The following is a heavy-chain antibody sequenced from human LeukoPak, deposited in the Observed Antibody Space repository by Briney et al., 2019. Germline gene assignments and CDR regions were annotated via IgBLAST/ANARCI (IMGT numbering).Heavy chain of an antibody. Sequence: GASVKVSCKASGGTFSSYAISWVRQAPGQGLEWMGRIIPILGIANYAQKFQGRVTITADKSTSTAYMELSSLRSEDTAVYYCARLYSGYDDYWGQGTLVTVPS. D-gene: IGHD5-12*01. V-gene: IGHV1-69*04. CDR2: IIPILGIA. J-gene: IGHJ4*02. CDR1: GGTFSSYA. CDR3: ARLYSGYDDY.